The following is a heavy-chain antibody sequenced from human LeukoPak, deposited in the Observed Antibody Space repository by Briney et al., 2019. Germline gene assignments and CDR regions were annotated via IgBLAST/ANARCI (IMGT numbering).Heavy chain of an antibody. CDR2: ISAYNGNT. CDR3: ARDLLEWELHPRPGPFDY. CDR1: GYTFTSYG. J-gene: IGHJ4*02. Sequence: ASVKVSCKASGYTFTSYGISWVRQAPGQGLEWMGWISAYNGNTNYAQKLQGRVTMTTDTSTSTAYMELSSLRSEDTAVYYCARDLLEWELHPRPGPFDYWGQGTLVTVSS. D-gene: IGHD1-26*01. V-gene: IGHV1-18*01.